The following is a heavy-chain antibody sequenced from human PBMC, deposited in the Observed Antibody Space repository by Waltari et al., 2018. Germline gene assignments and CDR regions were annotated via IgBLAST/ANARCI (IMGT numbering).Heavy chain of an antibody. Sequence: EVQLVESGGGLVQPGGSLRLSCAASGFTFSSYWMHWFRQAPGKGLVWVSRINSDGSSTSYADSVKGRFTISRDNAKNTLYLQMNSLRAEDTAVYYCARHRITMVQGAPPYNWFDPWGQGTLVTVSS. J-gene: IGHJ5*02. CDR2: INSDGSST. D-gene: IGHD3-10*01. CDR3: ARHRITMVQGAPPYNWFDP. CDR1: GFTFSSYW. V-gene: IGHV3-74*01.